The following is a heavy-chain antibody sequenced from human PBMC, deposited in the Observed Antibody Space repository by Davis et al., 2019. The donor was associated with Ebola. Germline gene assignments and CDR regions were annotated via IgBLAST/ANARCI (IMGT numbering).Heavy chain of an antibody. CDR1: GGSISSGSYY. CDR2: IYTSGST. CDR3: ARYSGYDSYDY. D-gene: IGHD5-12*01. V-gene: IGHV4-61*09. J-gene: IGHJ4*02. Sequence: PSETPSLTCTVSGGSISSGSYYWSWIRQPAGKGLEWIGHIYTSGSTNYNPSLKSRVTISVDTSKNQFSLKLSSVTAADTAVYYCARYSGYDSYDYWGQGTLVTVSS.